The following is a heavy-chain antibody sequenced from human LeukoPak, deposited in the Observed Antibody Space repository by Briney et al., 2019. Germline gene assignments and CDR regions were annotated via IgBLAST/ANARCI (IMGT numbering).Heavy chain of an antibody. V-gene: IGHV1-18*01. Sequence: ASVKVSCKASGYTFSSYGITWVRQAPGQGLEWMGWIIPYNGNTNYAQHLQGRVTMTTDTSTFTAYMELRSLRSDDTAVYYCARDTVTTPVNWFDPWGQGTLVTVSS. CDR3: ARDTVTTPVNWFDP. J-gene: IGHJ5*02. D-gene: IGHD4-17*01. CDR2: IIPYNGNT. CDR1: GYTFSSYG.